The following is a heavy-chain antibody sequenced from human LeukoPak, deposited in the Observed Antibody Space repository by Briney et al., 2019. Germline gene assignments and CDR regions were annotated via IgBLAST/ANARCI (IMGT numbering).Heavy chain of an antibody. CDR1: GYTFTTYA. D-gene: IGHD6-19*01. J-gene: IGHJ5*02. CDR3: ARDIDRAVGNWFDP. CDR2: INAGNGNT. Sequence: GASVKVSCKASGYTFTTYAMHWVRQAPGQRFEWMGWINAGNGNTKYSQKFQVRVTITRDTSASTAYMELSSLRSEDTAVYYCARDIDRAVGNWFDPWGQGTLVTVSS. V-gene: IGHV1-3*01.